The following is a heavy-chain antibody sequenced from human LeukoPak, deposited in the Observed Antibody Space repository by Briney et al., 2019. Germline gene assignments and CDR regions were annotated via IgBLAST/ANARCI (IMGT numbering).Heavy chain of an antibody. CDR1: GGSISSYY. D-gene: IGHD6-6*01. J-gene: IGHJ4*02. Sequence: SETLSLACTVSGGSISSYYWSWIRQPAGKGLGWIGRIYTSGSTNYNPSLKSRVTMSVDTSKNQFSLKLSSVTAADTAVYYCAREVSSIAARFCDYWGQGTLVTVSS. V-gene: IGHV4-4*07. CDR2: IYTSGST. CDR3: AREVSSIAARFCDY.